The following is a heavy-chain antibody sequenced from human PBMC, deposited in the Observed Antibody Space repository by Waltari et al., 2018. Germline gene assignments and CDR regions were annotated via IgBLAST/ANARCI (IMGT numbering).Heavy chain of an antibody. D-gene: IGHD6-19*01. Sequence: EVQLVESGGGLVQPGGSLILSCAASGFTFSSYWMSWVRQAPGKGVEWVANRKQDGSEKYYVDSVKGRFTISRDNAKNSLYLQMNSRRAEDTAVYYCARDPRWLVGEYYFDYWGQGTLVTVSS. CDR3: ARDPRWLVGEYYFDY. CDR2: RKQDGSEK. V-gene: IGHV3-7*01. J-gene: IGHJ4*02. CDR1: GFTFSSYW.